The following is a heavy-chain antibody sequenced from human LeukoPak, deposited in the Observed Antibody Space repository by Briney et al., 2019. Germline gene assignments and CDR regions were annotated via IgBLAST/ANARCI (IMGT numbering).Heavy chain of an antibody. CDR1: GFTFSSYS. V-gene: IGHV3-30*18. D-gene: IGHD3-22*01. CDR2: ISYDGSNK. CDR3: AKGDSSGYYPPGLDY. Sequence: GGSLRLSCAASGFTFSSYSMNWVRQAPGKGLEWVAVISYDGSNKYYADSVKGRFTISRDNSKNTLYLQMNSLRAEDTAVYYCAKGDSSGYYPPGLDYWGQGTLVTVSS. J-gene: IGHJ4*02.